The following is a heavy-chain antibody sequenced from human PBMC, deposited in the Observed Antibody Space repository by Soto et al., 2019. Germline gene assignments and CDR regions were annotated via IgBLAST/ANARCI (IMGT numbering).Heavy chain of an antibody. Sequence: QVQLVQSGAEVKKPGSSVKVSCKASGGTFSSYAISWVRQAPGQGLEWMGGIIPIFGTANYAQKFQGRVTITADESTSTAYMELSSLRSEDTAVYYCARTDYGDYIYGNYYSYGMDVWGQGTTVTVSS. J-gene: IGHJ6*02. CDR3: ARTDYGDYIYGNYYSYGMDV. D-gene: IGHD4-17*01. CDR2: IIPIFGTA. CDR1: GGTFSSYA. V-gene: IGHV1-69*12.